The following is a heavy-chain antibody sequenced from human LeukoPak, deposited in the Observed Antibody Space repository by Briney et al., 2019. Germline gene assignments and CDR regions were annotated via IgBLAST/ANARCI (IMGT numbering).Heavy chain of an antibody. D-gene: IGHD4-23*01. V-gene: IGHV4-30-4*01. Sequence: PSQTLSLTCTVSGGSISSGDYYWSWIRQPPGKGLEWIGYIYYSGSTYYNPSLKSRVTISVDTSKNQFFLKLSSVTAADTAVYYCASSLTPGGAFDIWGQGTMVTVSS. CDR2: IYYSGST. CDR1: GGSISSGDYY. J-gene: IGHJ3*02. CDR3: ASSLTPGGAFDI.